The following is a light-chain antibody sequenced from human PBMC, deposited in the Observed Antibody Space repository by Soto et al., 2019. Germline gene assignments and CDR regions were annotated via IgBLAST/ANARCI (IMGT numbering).Light chain of an antibody. CDR1: QDIGTW. J-gene: IGKJ3*01. V-gene: IGKV1-12*01. Sequence: DIQLTQSPYSVSASVGDRVTITCRASQDIGTWLAWYQQKLGKAPKLLIYVASNLQSGVPSRFSGAGSGTDFNLTITSLQPEDFATYHCQPADSFPFTFGPGTKVDFK. CDR3: QPADSFPFT. CDR2: VAS.